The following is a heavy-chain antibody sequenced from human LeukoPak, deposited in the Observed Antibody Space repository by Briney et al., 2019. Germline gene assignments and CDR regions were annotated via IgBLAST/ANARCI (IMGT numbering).Heavy chain of an antibody. CDR1: GFTFSRNV. D-gene: IGHD3/OR15-3a*01. CDR3: AKGGIPTGPYYYFYYMDV. CDR2: ISYEGNNK. Sequence: SGGSLRLSCVASGFTFSRNVLHWVRQAPGKGLEWVATISYEGNNKFHADSVKGRFTISRDNSRNTVYLQMDSLRPEDTAVYHCAKGGIPTGPYYYFYYMDVWGNGTTVTVSS. V-gene: IGHV3-30*01. J-gene: IGHJ6*03.